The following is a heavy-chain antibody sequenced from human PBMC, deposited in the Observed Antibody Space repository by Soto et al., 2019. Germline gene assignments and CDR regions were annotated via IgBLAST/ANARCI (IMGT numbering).Heavy chain of an antibody. D-gene: IGHD3-22*01. CDR1: GYTFTSYY. CDR3: ARVSAYYDSSGPFDP. V-gene: IGHV1-46*01. J-gene: IGHJ5*02. CDR2: INPSGGST. Sequence: ASVKVSCKASGYTFTSYYMHWVRQAPGQGLEWMGIINPSGGSTSYAQKFQGRVTMTRDTSTSTVYMELSSLRSEDTAVYYCARVSAYYDSSGPFDPWGQGTLVTVSS.